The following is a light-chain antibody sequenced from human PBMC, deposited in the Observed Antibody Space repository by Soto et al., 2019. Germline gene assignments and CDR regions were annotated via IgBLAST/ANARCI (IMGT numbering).Light chain of an antibody. CDR2: DVS. Sequence: QSALTQPASVSGSPGQSITISCTGTSSDVGGYTYVSWYQHHPGKAPKLMIYDVSNRPSGVSNRFSGSKSGNTASLTISGLQAEDEAAYYCSSYTTSSAYLVFGGGTKVTVL. CDR1: SSDVGGYTY. CDR3: SSYTTSSAYLV. J-gene: IGLJ2*01. V-gene: IGLV2-14*03.